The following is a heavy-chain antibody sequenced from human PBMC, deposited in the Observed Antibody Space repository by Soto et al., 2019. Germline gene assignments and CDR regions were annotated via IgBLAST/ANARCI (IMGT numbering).Heavy chain of an antibody. D-gene: IGHD3-16*01. Sequence: GGSLRLSCAASGFTFTNFVMSWVRQAPGKGLEWVAYIGGRDGTILYADSVKGRFAISRDNSKNTLYLQENSLRAEDTAVYYCTRGSYCDSSSFFWPKDYFAMDVWGRGTLVTVSS. J-gene: IGHJ4*02. CDR3: TRGSYCDSSSFFWPKDYFAMDV. V-gene: IGHV3-23*01. CDR1: GFTFTNFV. CDR2: IGGRDGTI.